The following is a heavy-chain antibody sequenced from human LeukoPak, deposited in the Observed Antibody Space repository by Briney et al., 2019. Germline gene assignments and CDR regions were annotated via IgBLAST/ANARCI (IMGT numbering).Heavy chain of an antibody. CDR1: GFTFSSYS. D-gene: IGHD1-26*01. CDR3: AKVGAPNYYYYGMDV. Sequence: QAGGSLRLSCAASGFTFSSYSMNWVRQAPGKGLEWVSYISSSSSTIYYADSVKGRFTISRDNAKNSLYLQMNSLRAEDTALYYCAKVGAPNYYYYGMDVWGQGTTVTVSS. CDR2: ISSSSSTI. V-gene: IGHV3-48*04. J-gene: IGHJ6*02.